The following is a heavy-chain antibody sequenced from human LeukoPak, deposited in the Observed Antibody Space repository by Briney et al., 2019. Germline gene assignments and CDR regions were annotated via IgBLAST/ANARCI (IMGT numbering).Heavy chain of an antibody. CDR2: ISGSGGTT. D-gene: IGHD5-18*01. Sequence: GGSLRLSCAASGFTFSNYAMSWVRQAPGKGLEWVSTISGSGGTTYYVDSVKGRFIISRDNSKNTLFLQMNSLRAEDTAVYYCAKIYSRYFDYWGQGTLVTVSS. J-gene: IGHJ4*02. CDR3: AKIYSRYFDY. V-gene: IGHV3-23*01. CDR1: GFTFSNYA.